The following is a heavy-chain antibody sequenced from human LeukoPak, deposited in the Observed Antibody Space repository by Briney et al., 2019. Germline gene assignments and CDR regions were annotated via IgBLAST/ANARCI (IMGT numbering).Heavy chain of an antibody. V-gene: IGHV1-18*01. D-gene: IGHD2-15*01. CDR1: GGTFSSYA. J-gene: IGHJ4*02. CDR3: ARDQDWGGGNDY. CDR2: INVYNGDT. Sequence: ASVKVSCKASGGTFSSYAISWVRQAPGQGLEWMGWINVYNGDTNYVQKLQGRVTMTTDTSTSTAYMELMSLRSDDTAVYYCARDQDWGGGNDYWGQGTLVTVSS.